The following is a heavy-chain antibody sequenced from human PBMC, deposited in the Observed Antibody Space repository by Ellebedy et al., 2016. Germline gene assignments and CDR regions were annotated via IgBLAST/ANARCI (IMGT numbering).Heavy chain of an antibody. J-gene: IGHJ6*02. CDR3: ARDHILTGLYYYYYGMDV. D-gene: IGHD3-9*01. CDR1: GGSVSSDSYY. Sequence: SETLSLTXTVSGGSVSSDSYYWSWIRQPPGKGLEWIGYIYYSGSTNYNPSLKSRVTISVDTSKNQFSLKLSSVTAADTAVYYCARDHILTGLYYYYYGMDVWGQGTTVTVSS. CDR2: IYYSGST. V-gene: IGHV4-61*01.